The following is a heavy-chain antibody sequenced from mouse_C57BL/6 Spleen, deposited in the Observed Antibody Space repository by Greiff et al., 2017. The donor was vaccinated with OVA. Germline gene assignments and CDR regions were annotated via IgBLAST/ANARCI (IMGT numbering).Heavy chain of an antibody. J-gene: IGHJ4*01. Sequence: EVKVEESGGGLVQPGGSMKLSCVASGFTFSNYWMNWVRQSPEKGLEWVAQIRLKSDNYATHYAESVKGRFTISRDDSKSSVYLQMNNLTAEDTGIYYCTGQPYDYPSMDYWGQGTSVTVSS. CDR2: IRLKSDNYAT. D-gene: IGHD2-4*01. CDR1: GFTFSNYW. V-gene: IGHV6-3*01. CDR3: TGQPYDYPSMDY.